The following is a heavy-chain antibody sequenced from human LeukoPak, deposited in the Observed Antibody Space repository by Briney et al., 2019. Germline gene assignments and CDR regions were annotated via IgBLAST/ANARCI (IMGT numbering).Heavy chain of an antibody. D-gene: IGHD2-15*01. CDR2: IYHSGST. J-gene: IGHJ3*02. CDR3: ASRVAPTILDAFDI. V-gene: IGHV4-39*07. CDR1: GGSISSSSYY. Sequence: SETLSLTCTVSGGSISSSSYYWGWIRQPPGKGLEWIGSIYHSGSTYYNPSLKSRVTISVDTSKNQFSLKLSSVTAADTAVYYCASRVAPTILDAFDIWGQGTMATVSS.